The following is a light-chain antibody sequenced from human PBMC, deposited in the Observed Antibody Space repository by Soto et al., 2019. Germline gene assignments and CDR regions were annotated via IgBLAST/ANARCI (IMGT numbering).Light chain of an antibody. CDR3: QQYYHWPRT. CDR1: QSVSSN. V-gene: IGKV3-15*01. CDR2: AAS. Sequence: PGERVTLSCRASQSVSSNLAWYQQKPGQTPRLLIYAASTRATGIPARFSGSGSGTDFNLTITSLQSEDFAVYYCQQYYHWPRTFGQGTKVDIK. J-gene: IGKJ1*01.